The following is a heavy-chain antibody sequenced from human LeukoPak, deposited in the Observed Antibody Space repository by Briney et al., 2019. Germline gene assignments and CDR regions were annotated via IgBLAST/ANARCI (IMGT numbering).Heavy chain of an antibody. J-gene: IGHJ4*02. CDR3: GAGYSSSQVDF. CDR2: INSDGSST. D-gene: IGHD6-13*01. V-gene: IGHV3-74*01. CDR1: GFTFNIFW. Sequence: GGSLRLSCAASGFTFNIFWMHWVRQVPGKGLVWVSHINSDGSSTNYADSVKGRFTISRDNAGNTLSLQMNSLRAEDTAVYYCGAGYSSSQVDFWGQGTLVTVSS.